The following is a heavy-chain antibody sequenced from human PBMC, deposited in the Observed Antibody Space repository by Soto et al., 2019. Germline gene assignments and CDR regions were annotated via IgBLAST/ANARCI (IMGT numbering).Heavy chain of an antibody. CDR2: ISGSGGST. D-gene: IGHD3-10*01. J-gene: IGHJ4*02. Sequence: EVQLLESGGGLVQPGGSLRLSCAASGFTFSSYAMSWVRQAPGKGLEWVSAISGSGGSTYYADSVKGRFTISRDNSKNTLYLQMNSLRAEDTAVYYCAKLTGLLWFGESHFAYWGQGTLVTVSS. CDR3: AKLTGLLWFGESHFAY. CDR1: GFTFSSYA. V-gene: IGHV3-23*01.